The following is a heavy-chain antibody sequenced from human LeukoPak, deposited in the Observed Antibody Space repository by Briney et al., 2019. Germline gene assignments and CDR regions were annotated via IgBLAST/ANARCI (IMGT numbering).Heavy chain of an antibody. D-gene: IGHD2-21*02. Sequence: GGSLRLSCAASGFTFSSYAMSWVRQAPGKGLEWVSGISGSGGSTYYADSVKGRCTISRDNSKNTLYLQMNSLRAEDTAVYYCAKRHLYCGGDCYDYWGQGTLVTVSS. CDR2: ISGSGGST. CDR3: AKRHLYCGGDCYDY. CDR1: GFTFSSYA. V-gene: IGHV3-23*01. J-gene: IGHJ4*02.